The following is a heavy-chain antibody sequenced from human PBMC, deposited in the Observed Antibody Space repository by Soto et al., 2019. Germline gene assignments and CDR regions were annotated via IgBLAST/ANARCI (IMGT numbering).Heavy chain of an antibody. CDR3: ARARSGATDAFDI. CDR2: ISYDGSNK. D-gene: IGHD1-26*01. J-gene: IGHJ3*02. V-gene: IGHV3-30*04. Sequence: GGSLRLSCAASGFTFSSYAMHWVHQAPGKGLEWVAVISYDGSNKYYADSVKGRFTISRDNSKNTLYLQMNSLRAEDTAVYYCARARSGATDAFDIWGQGTMVTVSS. CDR1: GFTFSSYA.